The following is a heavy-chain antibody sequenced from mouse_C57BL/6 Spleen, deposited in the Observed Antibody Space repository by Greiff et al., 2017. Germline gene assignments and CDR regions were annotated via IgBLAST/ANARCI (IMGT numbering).Heavy chain of an antibody. V-gene: IGHV1-69*01. D-gene: IGHD4-1*01. J-gene: IGHJ4*01. CDR3: ARSNWGNYYAMDY. CDR2: IDPSDSYT. Sequence: QVQLQQPGAELVMPGASVKLSCKASGYTFTSYWMHWVKQRPGQGLEWIGEIDPSDSYTNYNQKFKGKSTLTVDKSSSTAYMQLSSLTSEDSAVYYCARSNWGNYYAMDYWGQGTSVTVSS. CDR1: GYTFTSYW.